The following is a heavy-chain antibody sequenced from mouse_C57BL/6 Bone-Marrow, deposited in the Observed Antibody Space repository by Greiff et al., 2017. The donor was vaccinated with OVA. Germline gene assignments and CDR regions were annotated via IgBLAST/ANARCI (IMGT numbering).Heavy chain of an antibody. CDR2: IRNKANGYTT. Sequence: DVKLVESGGGLVQPGGSLSLSCAASGFTFTDYYMSWVRQPPGQALEWLGFIRNKANGYTTEYSASVKGRLTISRDNSQSILYLQMKALRAQDSATYYCARYALAVYDGYYYGSRYFDVWGTGTTVTVSS. J-gene: IGHJ1*03. CDR1: GFTFTDYY. CDR3: ARYALAVYDGYYYGSRYFDV. D-gene: IGHD2-3*01. V-gene: IGHV7-3*01.